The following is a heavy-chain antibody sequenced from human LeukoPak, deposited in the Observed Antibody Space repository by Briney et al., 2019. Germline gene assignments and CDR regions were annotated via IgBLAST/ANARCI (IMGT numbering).Heavy chain of an antibody. CDR2: ISGRDANT. J-gene: IGHJ4*02. CDR3: AKRSDYGVNGNYFDY. Sequence: GGSLRLSCAASGFTFSSYGMSWVRQAPGKGLEWVPAISGRDANTYYADSVKGRFTISRDNSKNTLFLQMNSLRAEDTAVYYCAKRSDYGVNGNYFDYWGQGTPVTVSS. D-gene: IGHD4-23*01. V-gene: IGHV3-23*01. CDR1: GFTFSSYG.